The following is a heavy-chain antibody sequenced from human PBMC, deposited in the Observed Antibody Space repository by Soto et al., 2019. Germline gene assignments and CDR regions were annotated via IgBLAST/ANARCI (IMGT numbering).Heavy chain of an antibody. J-gene: IGHJ4*02. V-gene: IGHV3-30*18. CDR2: ISYDGHNK. CDR3: AKDRGYGDYGRGYFDW. D-gene: IGHD4-17*01. CDR1: GFTFSSYG. Sequence: QVQLVESGGGVVQPGRSLRVSCEASGFTFSSYGMHWVRQAPGKGLEWVAVISYDGHNKDYADSVKGRFTISRDNSENTVYLQMDSLRAEDTDLYFCAKDRGYGDYGRGYFDWWGQGTLVAVSS.